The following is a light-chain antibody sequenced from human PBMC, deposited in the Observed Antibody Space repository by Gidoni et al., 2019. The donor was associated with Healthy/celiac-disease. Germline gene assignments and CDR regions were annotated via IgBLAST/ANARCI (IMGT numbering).Light chain of an antibody. CDR2: GAS. Sequence: PGERATLSCRASQSVSSSYLAWYQQKPGQAPRLLIYGASSTDTGIPARFSGSGSGTDFTLTISRLEPEVFAVYSCQQYGSSPGTFGQGTKVEIK. CDR1: QSVSSSY. CDR3: QQYGSSPGT. J-gene: IGKJ1*01. V-gene: IGKV3-20*01.